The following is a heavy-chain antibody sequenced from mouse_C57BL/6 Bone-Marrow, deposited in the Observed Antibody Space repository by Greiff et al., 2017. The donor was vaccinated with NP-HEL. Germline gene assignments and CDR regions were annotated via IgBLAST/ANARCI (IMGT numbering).Heavy chain of an antibody. CDR3: ARIADNGSSHFDY. V-gene: IGHV8-8*01. Sequence: QVQLKESGPGILQPSQTLSLTCSFSGFSLSTFGMGVGWIRQPSGKGLEWLAHIWWDDDKYYNPALKSRLTIPKDTSKNQVFLKIANVDTADTATYYCARIADNGSSHFDYWGQGTTLTVSS. D-gene: IGHD1-1*01. J-gene: IGHJ2*01. CDR1: GFSLSTFGMG. CDR2: IWWDDDK.